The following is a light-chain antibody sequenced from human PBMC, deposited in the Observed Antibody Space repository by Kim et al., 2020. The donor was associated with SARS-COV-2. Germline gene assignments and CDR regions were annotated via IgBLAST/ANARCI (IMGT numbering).Light chain of an antibody. CDR3: QVWDSSSDHPV. J-gene: IGLJ1*01. CDR1: TIGVRI. V-gene: IGLV3-21*04. CDR2: YDS. Sequence: PEKTARITSGGQTIGVRIVHWYRQKPGQAPVLVIFYDSVRPSGIPERFSGSNSGNTAALTISRVEAGDEAVYYCQVWDSSSDHPVFGTGTKVTVL.